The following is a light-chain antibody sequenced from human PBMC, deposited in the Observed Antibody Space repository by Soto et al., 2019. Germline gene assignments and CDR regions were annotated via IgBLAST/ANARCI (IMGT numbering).Light chain of an antibody. CDR2: KAS. Sequence: DIPMTQSPSTLSASVGDRVTITCRASQSINSWLAWYQQKPGEAPKVLIYKASSLESGVPSRFSGSGSGTEFTLTISSLQPDDFASYYCQQYNHYPFAFGPGTQVDIK. CDR3: QQYNHYPFA. CDR1: QSINSW. V-gene: IGKV1-5*03. J-gene: IGKJ3*01.